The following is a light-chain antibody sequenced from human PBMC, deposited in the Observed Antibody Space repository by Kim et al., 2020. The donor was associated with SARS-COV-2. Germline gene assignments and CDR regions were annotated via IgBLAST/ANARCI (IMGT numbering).Light chain of an antibody. CDR2: LGS. J-gene: IGKJ2*01. CDR1: QSLLHSNGYNY. V-gene: IGKV2-28*01. Sequence: EPASISCRSSQSLLHSNGYNYLDWYLQKPGQSPQLLIYLGSNRASGVPDRFSGSGSGTDFTLKISRVEAEDVGVYYCMQALQTRVTFGQGTKLEI. CDR3: MQALQTRVT.